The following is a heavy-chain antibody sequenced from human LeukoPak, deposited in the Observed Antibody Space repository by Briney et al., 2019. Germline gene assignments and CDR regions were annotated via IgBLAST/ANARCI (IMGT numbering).Heavy chain of an antibody. CDR1: GFTASSNF. Sequence: GGSPRLTCTASGFTASSNFMTWVRQAPGKGLEWVSVIYSSGETFYAESVKGRFTFSRDNSKNTLYLQMNSLRAEDTAVYYCAREVRVHYYYYYGMDVWGQGTTVTVSS. D-gene: IGHD1-1*01. V-gene: IGHV3-66*01. CDR2: IYSSGET. CDR3: AREVRVHYYYYYGMDV. J-gene: IGHJ6*02.